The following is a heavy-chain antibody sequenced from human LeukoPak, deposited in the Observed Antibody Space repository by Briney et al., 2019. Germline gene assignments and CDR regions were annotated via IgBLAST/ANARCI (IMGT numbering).Heavy chain of an antibody. CDR2: IYYSGST. CDR1: GGSISSYY. V-gene: IGHV4-59*08. J-gene: IGHJ3*02. CDR3: ARHQRDYYDSSGYSGAFDI. Sequence: SETLSLTCTVSGGSISSYYWSWIRQPPGKGLEWIGYIYYSGSTNYNPSLKSRVTIPVDTSKNQFSLNLSSVTAADTAVYYCARHQRDYYDSSGYSGAFDIWGQGTMVTVSS. D-gene: IGHD3-22*01.